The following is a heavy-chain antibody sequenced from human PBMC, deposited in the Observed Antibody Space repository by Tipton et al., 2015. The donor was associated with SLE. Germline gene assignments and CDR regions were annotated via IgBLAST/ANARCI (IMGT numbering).Heavy chain of an antibody. Sequence: GLVKPSQTLSLNCSVSGASITSAGYYWSWMRHHPGKGLEWIGNIYFSGTTYYNPSLRSRVSISVDTSKDQFSLNLASVTAADTGVYYCARDTDGDYFGYYGMDVWGQGTTVIVSS. J-gene: IGHJ6*02. D-gene: IGHD4-17*01. CDR1: GASITSAGYY. V-gene: IGHV4-31*03. CDR2: IYFSGTT. CDR3: ARDTDGDYFGYYGMDV.